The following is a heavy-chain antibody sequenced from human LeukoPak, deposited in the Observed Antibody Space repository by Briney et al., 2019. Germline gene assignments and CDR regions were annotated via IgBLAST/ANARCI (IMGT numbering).Heavy chain of an antibody. D-gene: IGHD6-25*01. Sequence: ASVKVSCKASGYAFTSYDINWVRQATGQGLEWMGYMNPNSGNGGYAQKFQGRVTITTDTSISTAYMELSGLTSEDTAVYYCARELRRDDIWGQRTLVTVSS. CDR1: GYAFTSYD. CDR3: ARELRRDDI. J-gene: IGHJ3*02. V-gene: IGHV1-8*03. CDR2: MNPNSGNG.